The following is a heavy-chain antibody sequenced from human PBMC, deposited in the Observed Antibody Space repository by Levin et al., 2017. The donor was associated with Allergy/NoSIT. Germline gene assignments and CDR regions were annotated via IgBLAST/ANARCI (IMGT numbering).Heavy chain of an antibody. CDR2: TRNKANSYTT. D-gene: IGHD3-10*01. V-gene: IGHV3-72*01. CDR1: GFTFSDHY. Sequence: GESLKISCAASGFTFSDHYMDWVRQAPGKGLEWVGRTRNKANSYTTEYAASVRGRFTISRDGSENSLYLQMNSLKTEDTALYYCTRAAYFSGSSYPTIDFWGQGTLVTVSS. J-gene: IGHJ4*02. CDR3: TRAAYFSGSSYPTIDF.